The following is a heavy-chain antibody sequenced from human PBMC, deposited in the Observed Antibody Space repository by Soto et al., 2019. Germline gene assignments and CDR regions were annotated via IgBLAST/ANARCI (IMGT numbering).Heavy chain of an antibody. CDR2: IYYSGST. J-gene: IGHJ4*02. Sequence: SETLALTCTVSGGSISSYYWSWIRQPPGKGLEWIGYIYYSGSTNYNPSLKSRVTISVGTSKNQFSLKLSSVTAADTAVYYCARDGGVATILFDYWGQGTLVTVSS. CDR3: ARDGGVATILFDY. D-gene: IGHD5-12*01. V-gene: IGHV4-59*01. CDR1: GGSISSYY.